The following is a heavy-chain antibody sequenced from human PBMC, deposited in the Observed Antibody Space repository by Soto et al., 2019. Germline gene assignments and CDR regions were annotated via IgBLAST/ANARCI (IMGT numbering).Heavy chain of an antibody. CDR3: ARGTNVLLWFGELFSAFDI. V-gene: IGHV4-59*01. CDR1: GGSISSYY. Sequence: SETLSLTCTVSGGSISSYYWSWIRQPPGKGLEWIGYIYYSGSTNYNPSLKSRVTISVDTSKNQFSLKLSSVTAADTAVYYCARGTNVLLWFGELFSAFDIWGQGTMVTVSS. J-gene: IGHJ3*02. CDR2: IYYSGST. D-gene: IGHD3-10*01.